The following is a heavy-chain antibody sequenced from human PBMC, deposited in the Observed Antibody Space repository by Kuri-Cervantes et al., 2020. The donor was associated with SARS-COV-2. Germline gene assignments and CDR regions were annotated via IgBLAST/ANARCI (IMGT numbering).Heavy chain of an antibody. CDR1: GYSFTIYG. CDR2: ISAYNGNT. D-gene: IGHD3-3*01. J-gene: IGHJ5*02. CDR3: ASSGRERGTIFGVVMLSGWFDP. Sequence: ASVKVSCKSSGYSFTIYGISWVRQAPGQGLEWMGWISAYNGNTNYAQKLQGRVTMTTDTSTSTAYMELRSLRSDDTAVYYCASSGRERGTIFGVVMLSGWFDPWGQGTLVTVSS. V-gene: IGHV1-18*01.